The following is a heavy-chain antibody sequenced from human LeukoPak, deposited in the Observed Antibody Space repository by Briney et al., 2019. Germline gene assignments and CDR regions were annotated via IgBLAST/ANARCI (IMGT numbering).Heavy chain of an antibody. Sequence: SETLSLTCTVSGASISSXXXXXXXXPXXXXXXXXXXXXYSGNTNYKPSLRSXXXIXXXTSXNQFSLRLTSVTAADTAVYYCAREIYDVGIVTPHDAFDIWGQGTMVTVSS. J-gene: IGHJ3*02. D-gene: IGHD3-16*01. CDR3: AREIYDVGIVTPHDAFDI. CDR1: GASISSXX. CDR2: XXYSGNT. V-gene: IGHV4-59*01.